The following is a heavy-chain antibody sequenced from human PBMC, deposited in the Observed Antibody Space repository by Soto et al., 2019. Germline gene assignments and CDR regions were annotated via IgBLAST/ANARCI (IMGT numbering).Heavy chain of an antibody. CDR1: GYTFSNYG. CDR3: ARVVPGAEAWFGP. CDR2: ISLYSDGT. Sequence: QVQLVQSGGEVKRPGASVKVSCKTSGYTFSNYGITWVRQAPGQPLEWLGWISLYSDGTNYAQKFQGRVSMTTDTSTTPAYMELRRLRADDTAGYYCARVVPGAEAWFGPWGQGTLVTVAS. D-gene: IGHD2-2*01. J-gene: IGHJ5*02. V-gene: IGHV1-18*01.